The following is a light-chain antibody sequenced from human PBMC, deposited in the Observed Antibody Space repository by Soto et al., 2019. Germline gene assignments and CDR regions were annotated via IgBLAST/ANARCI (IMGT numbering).Light chain of an antibody. V-gene: IGKV3-15*01. CDR1: QSVSNN. CDR3: QQYNNWPRT. J-gene: IGKJ1*01. Sequence: EIVMTQSPATLSVSPGERVTRSCRASQSVSNNLAWYQQKPGQAPRLLIYGASTRATGIPARFSGSGSGTEFTLTISSLQSEDFAVYYCQQYNNWPRTFGQGTKVDIK. CDR2: GAS.